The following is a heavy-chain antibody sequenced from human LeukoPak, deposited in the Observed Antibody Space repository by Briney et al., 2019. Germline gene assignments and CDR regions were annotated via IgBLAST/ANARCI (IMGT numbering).Heavy chain of an antibody. J-gene: IGHJ4*02. CDR1: GYTFASYA. V-gene: IGHV1-3*01. D-gene: IGHD2-2*01. Sequence: ASVKVSCKASGYTFASYAMHWVRQAPGQRPEWMGWINAGNGNTKYSQKFQGRVTITRDTSASTAYMELSSLRPEDTAVYYCARVQSAYCSSSSCYGGYFDYWGQGTLVTVSS. CDR3: ARVQSAYCSSSSCYGGYFDY. CDR2: INAGNGNT.